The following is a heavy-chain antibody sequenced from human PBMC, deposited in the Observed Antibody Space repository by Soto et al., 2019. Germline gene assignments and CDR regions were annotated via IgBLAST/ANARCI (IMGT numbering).Heavy chain of an antibody. Sequence: QVQLVQSGAEVKKPGASVKVSCKASGYTFTSYGISWVRQAPGQGLEWMGWISAYNGNTNYAQKLQGRVTMTTDTSTSTAYMELRSLSSDDTAVYYCARAPCSGGSCYLWPDYWGQGTLVTVSS. D-gene: IGHD2-15*01. CDR3: ARAPCSGGSCYLWPDY. CDR2: ISAYNGNT. CDR1: GYTFTSYG. J-gene: IGHJ4*02. V-gene: IGHV1-18*01.